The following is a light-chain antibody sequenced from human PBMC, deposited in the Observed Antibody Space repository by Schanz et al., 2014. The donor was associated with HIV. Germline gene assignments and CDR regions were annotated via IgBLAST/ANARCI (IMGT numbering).Light chain of an antibody. CDR1: SSDVGSYNL. CDR2: EIS. J-gene: IGLJ2*01. Sequence: QSALTQPASVSGSPGQSITISCTGTSSDVGSYNLVSWYQQYPGKAPKLMIYEISKWPSGVSNRFSGSKSGNTASLTISGLQAEDEADYYCSSYASSSTLVFGGGTKVTVL. V-gene: IGLV2-14*02. CDR3: SSYASSSTLV.